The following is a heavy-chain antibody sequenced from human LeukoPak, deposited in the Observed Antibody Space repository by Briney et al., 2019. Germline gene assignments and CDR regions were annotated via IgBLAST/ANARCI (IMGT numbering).Heavy chain of an antibody. J-gene: IGHJ5*02. D-gene: IGHD3-3*01. CDR1: GYTFTSYD. CDR2: MNPNSGNT. V-gene: IGHV1-8*03. Sequence: ASVKVSCKASGYTFTSYDINWVRQATGQGIEWMGWMNPNSGNTGYAQKFQGRVTITRNTSISTAYMELSSLRSEDTAVYYCARGAKYYDFWSGYYVDAGWFDPWGQGTLVTVSS. CDR3: ARGAKYYDFWSGYYVDAGWFDP.